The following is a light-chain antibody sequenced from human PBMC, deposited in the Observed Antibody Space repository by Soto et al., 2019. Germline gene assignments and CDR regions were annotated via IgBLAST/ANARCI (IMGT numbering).Light chain of an antibody. V-gene: IGKV2-40*01. CDR2: TVS. J-gene: IGKJ4*01. CDR3: MQRIEFPLT. CDR1: QGLLDSDDGNTY. Sequence: DIVMTQTPLSLPVTPGESASISCRSSQGLLDSDDGNTYLDWYLQKPGQSPQLLIYTVSYRASGVPDRFSGSGSGTDFTLKISRVEAEDVGVYYCMQRIEFPLTFGGGTKVDIK.